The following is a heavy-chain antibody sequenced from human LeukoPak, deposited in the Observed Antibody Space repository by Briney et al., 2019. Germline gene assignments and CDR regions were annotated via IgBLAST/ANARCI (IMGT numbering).Heavy chain of an antibody. D-gene: IGHD5-12*01. J-gene: IGHJ4*02. V-gene: IGHV3-23*01. CDR2: ISASGGNT. CDR3: AADTSGFFDY. Sequence: PGGSLRLSCAASGFTFSSYAMSWVRQAPGKELEWVSGISASGGNTDYADSVKGRCTISRDNSKNTLYLQMNSLRAEDTAVYYCAADTSGFFDYWGQGTLVTVSS. CDR1: GFTFSSYA.